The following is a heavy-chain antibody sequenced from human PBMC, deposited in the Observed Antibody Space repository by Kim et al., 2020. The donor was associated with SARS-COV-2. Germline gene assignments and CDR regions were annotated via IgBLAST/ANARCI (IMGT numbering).Heavy chain of an antibody. V-gene: IGHV1-18*01. CDR1: GYTFTSYG. J-gene: IGHJ6*02. D-gene: IGHD5-18*01. Sequence: ASVKVSCKASGYTFTSYGISWVRQAPGQGLEWMGWISAYNGNTNYAQKLQGRVTMTTDTSTSTAYMELRSLRSDDTAVYYCARDFRGSRYSYGYYYYYGMDVWGQGTTVTVSS. CDR3: ARDFRGSRYSYGYYYYYGMDV. CDR2: ISAYNGNT.